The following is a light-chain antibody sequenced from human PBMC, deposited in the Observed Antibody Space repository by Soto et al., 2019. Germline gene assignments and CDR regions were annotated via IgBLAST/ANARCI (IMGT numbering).Light chain of an antibody. CDR1: SSNIGSNY. V-gene: IGLV1-51*01. CDR2: DNN. Sequence: QSVLTQPPSVSAAPVQKVTISCSGSSSNIGSNYVSWYQQLPGTAPKLLIYDNNKRPSGIPDRFSGSKSGTSATLGITGLQTGDEADYYCGTWDSSLSAVVFGGGTKLTVL. J-gene: IGLJ2*01. CDR3: GTWDSSLSAVV.